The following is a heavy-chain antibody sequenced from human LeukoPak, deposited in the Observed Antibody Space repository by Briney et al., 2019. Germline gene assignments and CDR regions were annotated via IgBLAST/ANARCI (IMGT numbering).Heavy chain of an antibody. CDR2: IYHSGST. CDR1: GYSISSGYY. CDR3: VRQYYDFWSGYYTVYYFDY. D-gene: IGHD3-3*01. V-gene: IGHV4-38-2*01. J-gene: IGHJ4*02. Sequence: PSETLSLTCAVSGYSISSGYYWGWIRQPPGKGLEWIGSIYHSGSTYYNPSLKSRVTISVDTSKNQFSLKLSSVTAADTAVYYCVRQYYDFWSGYYTVYYFDYWGQGTLVTVSS.